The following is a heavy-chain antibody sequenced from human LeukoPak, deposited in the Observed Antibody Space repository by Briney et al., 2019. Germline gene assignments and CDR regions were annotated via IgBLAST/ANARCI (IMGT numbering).Heavy chain of an antibody. CDR2: IYYSGST. D-gene: IGHD3-16*01. CDR1: GGSISSATYY. J-gene: IGHJ4*02. Sequence: SETLSLTCTVSGGSISSATYYWGWIRRPPGKGLEWIGSIYYSGSTYYNPSLKSRVTVSVDTSKNQFSLNLSSVTAADTAVYYCVRGSTLRHYQYWGQGTLVTVSS. V-gene: IGHV4-39*01. CDR3: VRGSTLRHYQY.